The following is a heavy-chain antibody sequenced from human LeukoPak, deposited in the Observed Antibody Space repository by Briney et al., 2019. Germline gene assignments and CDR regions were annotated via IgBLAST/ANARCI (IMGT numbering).Heavy chain of an antibody. J-gene: IGHJ4*02. Sequence: PGGSLRLSCAASGFTFSNYAMMWVRLAPGKGLEWVAVISYDGSNKYYADSVKGRFTISRDNSKNTLYLQMNSLRAEDTAVYYCARDLYGEIDYWGQGTLVTVSS. V-gene: IGHV3-30-3*01. D-gene: IGHD2-2*02. CDR1: GFTFSNYA. CDR2: ISYDGSNK. CDR3: ARDLYGEIDY.